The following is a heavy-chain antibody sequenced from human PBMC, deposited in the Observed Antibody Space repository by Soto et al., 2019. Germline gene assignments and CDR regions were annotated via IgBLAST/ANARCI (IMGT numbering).Heavy chain of an antibody. CDR1: GVSISRSSYY. Sequence: QLQLQESGPGLVKPSETLSLTCTVSGVSISRSSYYWGWIRQPPGKGLEWIGSIYYSGSTSYNPSLKSRVTISVDTSKNQFSLKLSSVTAADTAVYYCARHDYGGFGLWGQGTLVTVSS. V-gene: IGHV4-39*01. CDR2: IYYSGST. CDR3: ARHDYGGFGL. D-gene: IGHD4-17*01. J-gene: IGHJ4*02.